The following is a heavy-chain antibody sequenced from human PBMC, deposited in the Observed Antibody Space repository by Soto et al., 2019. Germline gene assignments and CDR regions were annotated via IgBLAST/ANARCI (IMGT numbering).Heavy chain of an antibody. D-gene: IGHD3-10*01. CDR3: ARVYRITMVRGELSEY. V-gene: IGHV1-18*01. Sequence: QVQLVQSGAEVKKPGASVKVSCKASGYTFTSYGISWVRQAPGQGLEWRGWISAYNGNTNYAQKLQGRVTMTTDTSTSTAYMELRRLRSDDTAVSYCARVYRITMVRGELSEYWGQGTLVTVSS. CDR2: ISAYNGNT. CDR1: GYTFTSYG. J-gene: IGHJ4*02.